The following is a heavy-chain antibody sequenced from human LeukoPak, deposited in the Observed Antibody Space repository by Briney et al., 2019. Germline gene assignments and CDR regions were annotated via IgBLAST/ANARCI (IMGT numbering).Heavy chain of an antibody. CDR3: AKTQGFFDH. J-gene: IGHJ4*02. CDR2: ISDGGDTT. Sequence: GGSQRLSCAASGFTFTNNGMTWVRHAPGKGMEWVTGISDGGDTTYDAGSVKGRFTVSRDNSKNILYLQMTSLRAEDTAIYDCAKTQGFFDHWGQGALVTVSS. V-gene: IGHV3-23*01. CDR1: GFTFTNNG.